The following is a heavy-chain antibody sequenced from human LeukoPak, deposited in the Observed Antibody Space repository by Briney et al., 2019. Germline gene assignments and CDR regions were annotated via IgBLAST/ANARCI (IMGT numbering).Heavy chain of an antibody. CDR1: GFTIGGFA. V-gene: IGHV3-23*01. CDR2: LSGSGSTT. J-gene: IGHJ4*02. D-gene: IGHD6-13*01. Sequence: PGGSLRLSCAASGFTIGGFAMTWVRQAPGKGLEWVSALSGSGSTTYYADSVKGRFTISRDNSKNTLFLQMNSLRVEDTAVYYCAKAGYSSSWPFDYWGQGTLVTVSS. CDR3: AKAGYSSSWPFDY.